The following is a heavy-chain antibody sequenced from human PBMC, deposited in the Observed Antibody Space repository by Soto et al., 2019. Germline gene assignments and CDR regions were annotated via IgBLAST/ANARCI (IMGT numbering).Heavy chain of an antibody. J-gene: IGHJ6*03. V-gene: IGHV4-4*02. CDR2: IYHSGST. CDR1: SGSISSSNW. CDR3: ARMVVIATHYYYYYYMDV. D-gene: IGHD2-21*01. Sequence: SEXLSLTCAVSSGSISSSNWWSWVRQPPGKGLEWIGEIYHSGSTNYNPSLKSRVTISVDKSKNQFSLKLSSVTAADTAVYYCARMVVIATHYYYYYYMDVWGKGTTVTVSS.